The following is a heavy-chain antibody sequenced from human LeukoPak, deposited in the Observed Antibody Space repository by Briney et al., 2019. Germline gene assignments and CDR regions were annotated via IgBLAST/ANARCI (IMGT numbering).Heavy chain of an antibody. CDR2: ISSSSSYI. CDR3: ARVPGYSSSWYISYYYYYYMDV. V-gene: IGHV3-21*01. J-gene: IGHJ6*03. CDR1: GFTLSSYS. Sequence: PGGSLRLSCAASGFTLSSYSMNWVRQAPGKGLEWVSSISSSSSYIYYADSVKGRLTISRDNAKNSLYLQMNSLRAEDTAVYYCARVPGYSSSWYISYYYYYYMDVWGKGTTVTVSS. D-gene: IGHD6-13*01.